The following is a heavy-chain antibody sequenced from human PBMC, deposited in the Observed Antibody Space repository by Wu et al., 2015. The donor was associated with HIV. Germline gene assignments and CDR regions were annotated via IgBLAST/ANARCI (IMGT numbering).Heavy chain of an antibody. CDR1: GYTFTNFG. J-gene: IGHJ5*02. CDR3: ARAQAWFDP. Sequence: QVQLVQSGAEVKETGASVKVSCEISGYTFTNFGISWVRQAPGEGLEWMGWISGYNGNTKYAQKFQGRVTMTTDTSTSTAYMELRSLRSDDTAVYYCARAQAWFDPWGQGTLVTVSS. V-gene: IGHV1-18*01. CDR2: ISGYNGNT.